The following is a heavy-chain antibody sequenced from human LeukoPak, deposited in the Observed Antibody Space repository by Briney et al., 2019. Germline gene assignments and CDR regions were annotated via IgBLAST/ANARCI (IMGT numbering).Heavy chain of an antibody. Sequence: GGSLRLSCAASGFTFSSYSMIWVRQAPGKGLEWVSSISSSSSYIYYADSVKGRFTISRDNAKNSLYLQMNSLRAEDTAVYYCARVPTVTTPDAFDIWGQGTMVTVSS. CDR3: ARVPTVTTPDAFDI. J-gene: IGHJ3*02. CDR2: ISSSSSYI. D-gene: IGHD4-17*01. V-gene: IGHV3-21*01. CDR1: GFTFSSYS.